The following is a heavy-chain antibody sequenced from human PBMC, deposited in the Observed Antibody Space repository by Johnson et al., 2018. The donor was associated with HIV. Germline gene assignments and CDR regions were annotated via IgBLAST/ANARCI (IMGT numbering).Heavy chain of an antibody. CDR3: ARGGYIWNDGDAFDI. CDR1: GFTVSSNY. D-gene: IGHD1-1*01. Sequence: VQLVESGGGLIQPGGSLRLSCAASGFTVSSNYMSWVRQAPGKGLEWVSVIYSGGSTYYADAVKGRFTISRDNSKNTLYLEISSLRAEDTAVYYCARGGYIWNDGDAFDIWGQGTMVTVSS. J-gene: IGHJ3*02. V-gene: IGHV3-53*01. CDR2: IYSGGST.